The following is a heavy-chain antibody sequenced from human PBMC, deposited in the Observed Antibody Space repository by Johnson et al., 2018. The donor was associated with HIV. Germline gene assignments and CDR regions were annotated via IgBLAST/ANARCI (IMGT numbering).Heavy chain of an antibody. J-gene: IGHJ3*02. CDR1: GFTFTNAW. CDR3: TTEGDAFDI. V-gene: IGHV3-64*01. CDR2: ISSSGTTT. Sequence: VQLVESGGALVQPGGSLRLSCAASGFTFTNAWMHWVRQAPVKGLEWVSHISSSGTTTYYANSVKGRFTISRDNSKNTLYLQMGSLRTEDAGVYYCTTEGDAFDIWGQGTMVTVSS.